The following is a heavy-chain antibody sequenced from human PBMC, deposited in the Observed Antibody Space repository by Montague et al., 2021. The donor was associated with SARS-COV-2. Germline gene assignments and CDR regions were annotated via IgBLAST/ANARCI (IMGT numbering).Heavy chain of an antibody. CDR1: GFTLSSYG. Sequence: SLRLSCAASGFTLSSYGMHWVRQAPGKGLEWVAVIWYDGSNKYYADSVKGRFTISRDNSKNMLYLQMNSLRAEDTAVYYCAREGVVGVATGIDYWGQGTLVTASS. V-gene: IGHV3-33*01. J-gene: IGHJ4*02. CDR2: IWYDGSNK. D-gene: IGHD5-12*01. CDR3: AREGVVGVATGIDY.